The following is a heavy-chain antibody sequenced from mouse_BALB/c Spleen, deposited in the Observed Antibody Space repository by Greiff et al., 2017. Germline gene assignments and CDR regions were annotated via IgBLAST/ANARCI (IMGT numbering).Heavy chain of an antibody. V-gene: IGHV1-83*01. CDR1: GYTFTDYV. J-gene: IGHJ3*01. CDR3: ARRGNYPFAY. CDR2: IYPGSGST. D-gene: IGHD2-1*01. Sequence: VQLQQSGPELVKPGASVKMSCKASGYTFTDYVIRWVKQRTGQGLEWIGEIYPGSGSTYYNEKFKGKATLTADKSSNTAYMQLSSLTSEDSAVYFCARRGNYPFAYWGQGTLVTVSA.